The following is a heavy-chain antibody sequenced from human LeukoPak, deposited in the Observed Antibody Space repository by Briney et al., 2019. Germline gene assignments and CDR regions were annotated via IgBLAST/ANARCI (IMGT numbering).Heavy chain of an antibody. V-gene: IGHV3-33*01. CDR2: IWYDGSDK. D-gene: IGHD3-10*01. J-gene: IGHJ4*02. Sequence: PGGSLRLSCAASGFTFTSYGMHWVRQAPGEGLEWVAVIWYDGSDKFYADSVKGRFTISRDNSKKMLYLQMNSLRAEDTAVYYCARGRVVIPEGPDYWGQGTLVTVSS. CDR3: ARGRVVIPEGPDY. CDR1: GFTFTSYG.